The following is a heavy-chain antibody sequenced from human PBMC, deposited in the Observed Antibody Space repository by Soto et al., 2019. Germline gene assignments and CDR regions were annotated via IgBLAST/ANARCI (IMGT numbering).Heavy chain of an antibody. V-gene: IGHV3-30*19. D-gene: IGHD1-20*01. CDR1: GFTFSRFG. CDR3: ARDQVYEWNDNFYYGMDV. CDR2: ISYDGSNK. J-gene: IGHJ6*02. Sequence: QVQLVESGGGVVQPGRSLRLSCAPSGFTFSRFGMHWVRQAPGKGLEWVALISYDGSNKYYADSVQGRFTIARDKFRSTLYLHMSSLRAEDTAVYYCARDQVYEWNDNFYYGMDVWGQGTTVTVSS.